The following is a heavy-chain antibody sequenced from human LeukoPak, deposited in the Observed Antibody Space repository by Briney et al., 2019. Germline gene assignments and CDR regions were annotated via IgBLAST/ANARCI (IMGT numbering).Heavy chain of an antibody. CDR1: GFTFSSYW. CDR3: ARGTYYVPTGAFDI. D-gene: IGHD3-10*02. Sequence: PGGSLRLSCAAPGFTFSSYWMSWVRQAPGKGLEWVANIKQDGSEKYYVDSVKGRFTISRDNAKNSLYLQMNSLRAEDTAVYYCARGTYYVPTGAFDIWGQGTMVTVSS. CDR2: IKQDGSEK. V-gene: IGHV3-7*01. J-gene: IGHJ3*02.